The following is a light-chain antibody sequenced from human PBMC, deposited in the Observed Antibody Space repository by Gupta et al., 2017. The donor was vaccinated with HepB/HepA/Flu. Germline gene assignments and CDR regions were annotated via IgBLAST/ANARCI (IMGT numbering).Light chain of an antibody. V-gene: IGKV3-15*01. Sequence: EIVMTQSPATLSVSPGERATLSCRASQSVSSSLAWYQQRPGQAPRLLIYGASTRATGIPARFSGSGSGTEFTLTISSLQSEDFAVYYCQQDYNWRTFGPGTKVEIK. CDR1: QSVSSS. J-gene: IGKJ1*01. CDR3: QQDYNWRT. CDR2: GAS.